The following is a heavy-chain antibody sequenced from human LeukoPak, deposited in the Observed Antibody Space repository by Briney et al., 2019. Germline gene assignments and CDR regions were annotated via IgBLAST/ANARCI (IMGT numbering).Heavy chain of an antibody. J-gene: IGHJ4*02. Sequence: GGSLRLSCAASGFTFSSYAMSWVCQAPGKGLEWISYIGIDSGNTNYADSVKGRFTISGDKAKNSLYLQMNSLRVEDTAVYYCARDYKYAFDNWGQGTLVTVSS. V-gene: IGHV3-48*01. CDR2: IGIDSGNT. D-gene: IGHD5-24*01. CDR1: GFTFSSYA. CDR3: ARDYKYAFDN.